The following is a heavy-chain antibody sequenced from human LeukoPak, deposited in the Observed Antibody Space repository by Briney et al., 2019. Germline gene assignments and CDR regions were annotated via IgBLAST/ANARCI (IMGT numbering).Heavy chain of an antibody. CDR1: GFTFSDYY. CDR2: ISSSGSTI. V-gene: IGHV3-11*04. CDR3: AIPERPRRNSFFYMDV. Sequence: PGGSLRLSCAASGFTFSDYYMSWIRQAPGKGLEWVSYISSSGSTIYYADSVKGRFTISRDNAKNSLYLQMNSPRAEDTAVYYCAIPERPRRNSFFYMDVWGEGTTVTVSS. J-gene: IGHJ6*03. D-gene: IGHD1-14*01.